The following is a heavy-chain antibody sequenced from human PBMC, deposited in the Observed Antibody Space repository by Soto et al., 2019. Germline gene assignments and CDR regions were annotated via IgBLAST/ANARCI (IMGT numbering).Heavy chain of an antibody. CDR2: IWNDGNGY. Sequence: QVQLVESGGGVVQPGRSLRLSCAASGFKFNNYCMHWVRQAPGKGLEWVAVIWNDGNGYYYANSVKGRFTISRDNYKNTLYLQMSSLRDEDTALYYCARRKISPPTHGAESARGGMDVWNQGTTFTGSS. CDR1: GFKFNNYC. J-gene: IGHJ6*02. V-gene: IGHV3-33*01. CDR3: ARRKISPPTHGAESARGGMDV. D-gene: IGHD1-26*01.